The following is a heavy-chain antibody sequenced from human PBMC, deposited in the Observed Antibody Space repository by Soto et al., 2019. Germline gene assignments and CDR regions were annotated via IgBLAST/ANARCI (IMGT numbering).Heavy chain of an antibody. D-gene: IGHD5-12*01. CDR2: IIPVFGRP. J-gene: IGHJ1*01. CDR3: AREASGYDF. Sequence: SVKVSCKASGGTFSSFCISWVRQAPGQGLEWMGGIIPVFGRPNYAQRFRGRLTITADESTNTSYMELIDLTSEDTAVYYCAREASGYDFWGQGTQVTVSS. V-gene: IGHV1-69*13. CDR1: GGTFSSFC.